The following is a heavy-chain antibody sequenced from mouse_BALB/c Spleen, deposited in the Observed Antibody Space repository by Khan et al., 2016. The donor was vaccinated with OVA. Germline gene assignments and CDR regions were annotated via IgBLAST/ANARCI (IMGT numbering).Heavy chain of an antibody. D-gene: IGHD1-2*01. Sequence: VQLKQSGPEVVKPGASVKISCKASGYTFTDYNMDWLKQRHGKSLEWIGYFFPNSGGSGYNQKFETKATLTVDISSSTAYMDLRSLTSEDSAVYYCVRSGYGSFAFWGQGTLVTVSA. J-gene: IGHJ3*01. CDR1: GYTFTDYN. V-gene: IGHV1S29*02. CDR3: VRSGYGSFAF. CDR2: FFPNSGGS.